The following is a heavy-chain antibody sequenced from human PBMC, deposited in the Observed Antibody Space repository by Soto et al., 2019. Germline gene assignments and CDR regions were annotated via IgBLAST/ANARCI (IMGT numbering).Heavy chain of an antibody. Sequence: GSLRLSCAASGFTFSSSSMNWVRQAPGKGLEWVSFISSSTSTISYSDSVKGRFTISRDNARNSLYLQMNSLRDEDTAVYFCARDRYSGTYLDFWRQGTLVTVSS. CDR1: GFTFSSSS. CDR3: ARDRYSGTYLDF. V-gene: IGHV3-48*02. D-gene: IGHD1-26*01. CDR2: ISSSTSTI. J-gene: IGHJ4*02.